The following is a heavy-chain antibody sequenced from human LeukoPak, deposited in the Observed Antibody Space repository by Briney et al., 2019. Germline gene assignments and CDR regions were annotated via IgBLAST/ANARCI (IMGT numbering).Heavy chain of an antibody. CDR1: GFTFSSYS. CDR2: ISSSSSYI. CDR3: ARGGEVTAILCY. D-gene: IGHD2-21*02. V-gene: IGHV3-21*04. Sequence: GGSLRLSCAASGFTFSSYSMNWVRQAPGKGLEWVSSISSSSSYIYYADSVKGRFTISRDNAKNSLYLQMNSLRAEDTAVDYCARGGEVTAILCYWGQGTLVTVSS. J-gene: IGHJ4*02.